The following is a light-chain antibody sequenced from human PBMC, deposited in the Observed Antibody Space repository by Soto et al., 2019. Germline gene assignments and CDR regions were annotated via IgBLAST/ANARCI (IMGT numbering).Light chain of an antibody. V-gene: IGKV1-9*01. CDR3: QQLNSYPLF. J-gene: IGKJ4*01. CDR1: QGISSY. CDR2: AAS. Sequence: IQLTQSPSSLSASVGDRVTITCRASQGISSYLAWYQQKPGKAPNLLIYAASTFQSGVPSRFSGSGSGTDCTLTISSLQPEDFATYYCQQLNSYPLFFGGGTKVEIK.